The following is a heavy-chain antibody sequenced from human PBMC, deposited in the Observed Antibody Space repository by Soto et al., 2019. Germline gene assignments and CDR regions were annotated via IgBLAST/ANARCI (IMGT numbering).Heavy chain of an antibody. CDR2: IYPGDSDT. V-gene: IGHV5-51*01. D-gene: IGHD3-3*01. Sequence: GESRKISCKGSGYSFTSYWIGWVRQMPGKGLAWMGIIYPGDSDTRYSPSFQGQVTISADKSISTAYLQWSSLKASDTAMYYCARQNDFWSGYYSTNWFDPWGQGTLVTVSS. CDR1: GYSFTSYW. J-gene: IGHJ5*02. CDR3: ARQNDFWSGYYSTNWFDP.